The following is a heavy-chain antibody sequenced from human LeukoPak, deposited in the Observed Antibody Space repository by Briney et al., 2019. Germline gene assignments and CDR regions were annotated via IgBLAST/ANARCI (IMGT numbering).Heavy chain of an antibody. CDR2: MNPNSGNT. CDR1: GYTFTSYD. V-gene: IGHV1-8*03. CDR3: ARGLGIAALPNWFDP. D-gene: IGHD6-6*01. J-gene: IGHJ5*02. Sequence: ASVKVSCKASGYTFTSYDIKWVRQATGQGLEWMGWMNPNSGNTGYAQKFQGRVTITRNTSISTAYMELSSLRSEDTAVYYCARGLGIAALPNWFDPWGQGTLVTVSS.